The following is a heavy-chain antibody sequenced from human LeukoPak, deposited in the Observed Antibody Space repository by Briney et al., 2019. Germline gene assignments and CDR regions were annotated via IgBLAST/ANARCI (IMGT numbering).Heavy chain of an antibody. D-gene: IGHD4-11*01. CDR1: GFTFSNAW. CDR2: ISSSSSYI. Sequence: PGGSLRLSCAASGFTFSNAWMSWVRQAPGKGLEWVSSISSSSSYIYYADSVKGRFTISRDNAKNSLYLQMNSLRAEDTAVYYCARERLYSNYDIYYFDYWGQGTLVTVSS. CDR3: ARERLYSNYDIYYFDY. J-gene: IGHJ4*02. V-gene: IGHV3-21*01.